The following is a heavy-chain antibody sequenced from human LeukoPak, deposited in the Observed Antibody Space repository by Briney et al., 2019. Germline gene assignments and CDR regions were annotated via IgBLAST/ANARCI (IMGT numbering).Heavy chain of an antibody. J-gene: IGHJ2*01. CDR1: GGSISSYY. Sequence: SETLSLTCTVSGGSISSYYWSWIRQPAGKELDGLGRFYPSGSTNTNPSLKSRVTMSVDTSQNQFSLKVSSVTAADTAVYYCARVAQNLERIAVAGTSEWRANWYFDLWGRGTLVTVSS. V-gene: IGHV4-4*07. CDR3: ARVAQNLERIAVAGTSEWRANWYFDL. D-gene: IGHD6-19*01. CDR2: FYPSGST.